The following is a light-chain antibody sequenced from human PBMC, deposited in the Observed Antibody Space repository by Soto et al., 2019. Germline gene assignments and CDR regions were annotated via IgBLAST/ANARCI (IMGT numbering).Light chain of an antibody. Sequence: QSVLTQPASVSVSPGQSITISCTGTSSDVGSYNLVSWYQQHPGKAPKLMIYEGSKRPSGVSNRFSGSKSGNTASLTISGLQAEDEADYYCCSYAGSSTFGVFGGGTKVTVL. CDR2: EGS. J-gene: IGLJ2*01. CDR3: CSYAGSSTFGV. CDR1: SSDVGSYNL. V-gene: IGLV2-23*03.